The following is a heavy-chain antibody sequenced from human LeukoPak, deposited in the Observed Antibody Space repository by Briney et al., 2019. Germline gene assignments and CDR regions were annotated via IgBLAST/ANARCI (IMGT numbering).Heavy chain of an antibody. V-gene: IGHV1-69*13. Sequence: SVKVSCRASGGTFSSYAISWVRQAPGQGLEWMGGIIPIFGTANYAQKFQGRVTITADESTSTAYMELSSLRSEDTAVYYCAREGNDLTSKYYFDYWGQGTLVTVSS. J-gene: IGHJ4*02. D-gene: IGHD3-9*01. CDR3: AREGNDLTSKYYFDY. CDR2: IIPIFGTA. CDR1: GGTFSSYA.